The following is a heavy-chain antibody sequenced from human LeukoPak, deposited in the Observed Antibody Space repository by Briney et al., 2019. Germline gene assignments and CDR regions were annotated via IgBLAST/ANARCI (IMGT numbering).Heavy chain of an antibody. V-gene: IGHV3-30-3*01. J-gene: IGHJ4*02. D-gene: IGHD5-12*01. CDR1: GFTFRSYS. CDR3: ARDYEIY. CDR2: ISTDGSTK. Sequence: GGSLRLSCAASGFTFRSYSMHWVRQAPGKGLEWVAVISTDGSTKYYADSVKGRFTISRDNSKNTLYLQMSSLRVDDTAVYYCARDYEIYWGQGTLVTVSS.